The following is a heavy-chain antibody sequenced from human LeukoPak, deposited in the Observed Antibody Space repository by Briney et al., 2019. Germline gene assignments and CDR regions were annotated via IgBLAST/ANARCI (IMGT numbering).Heavy chain of an antibody. J-gene: IGHJ4*02. Sequence: ASVKVSCKASGYTFTGYYMHWVRQAPGQGLEWMGRINPNSGGTNYAQKFQGRVTMTRDTSISTAYMELSRLRSDDTAVYYCARVSGYYYYFDYWGQGTLVTVPS. D-gene: IGHD3-22*01. CDR1: GYTFTGYY. CDR2: INPNSGGT. V-gene: IGHV1-2*06. CDR3: ARVSGYYYYFDY.